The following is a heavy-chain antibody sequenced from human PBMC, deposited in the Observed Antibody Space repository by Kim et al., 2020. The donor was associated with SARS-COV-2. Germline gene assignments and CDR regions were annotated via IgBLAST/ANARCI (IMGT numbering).Heavy chain of an antibody. CDR1: GYSFTSYW. CDR3: ARVYYDSSGYYSFPFDAFDI. V-gene: IGHV5-51*01. Sequence: GESLKISCKGSGYSFTSYWIGWVRQMPGKGLEWMGIIYPGDSDTRYSPSFQGQVTISADKSISTAYLQWSSLKASDTAMYYCARVYYDSSGYYSFPFDAFDIWGQGTMVTVSS. CDR2: IYPGDSDT. J-gene: IGHJ3*02. D-gene: IGHD3-22*01.